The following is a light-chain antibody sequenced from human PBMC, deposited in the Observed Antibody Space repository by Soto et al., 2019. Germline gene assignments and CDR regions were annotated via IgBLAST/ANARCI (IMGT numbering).Light chain of an antibody. CDR1: QSVSSS. J-gene: IGKJ5*01. CDR3: QQRSNWPPIT. CDR2: DAS. Sequence: EIVLTQSPGTLSLSQGERATLSCRASQSVSSSLAWYQQKPGQAPRLLIYDASNRATGIPARFSGSGSGTDFTLTISSLEPEDFAVYYCQQRSNWPPITFGQGTRLEI. V-gene: IGKV3-11*01.